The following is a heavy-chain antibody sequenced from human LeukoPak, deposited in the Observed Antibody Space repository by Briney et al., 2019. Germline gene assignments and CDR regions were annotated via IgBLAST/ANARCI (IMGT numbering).Heavy chain of an antibody. V-gene: IGHV1-2*02. CDR3: ARRAPRNYDILTGYYPFAY. J-gene: IGHJ4*02. Sequence: GASVKASCKASGYTFTGYYMHWVRQAPGQGLEWMGWINPNSGGTNYAQKFQGRVTMTRDTSISTAYMELSRLRSDDTAVYYCARRAPRNYDILTGYYPFAYWGQGTLVTVSS. CDR1: GYTFTGYY. CDR2: INPNSGGT. D-gene: IGHD3-9*01.